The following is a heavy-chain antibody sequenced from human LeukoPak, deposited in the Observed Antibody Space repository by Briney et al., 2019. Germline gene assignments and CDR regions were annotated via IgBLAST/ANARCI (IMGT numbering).Heavy chain of an antibody. CDR2: MNPNSGNT. Sequence: GASVKVSCKASGYTFTSYDINWVRQATGQGLEWMGWMNPNSGNTGYAQKFQGRVTMTRNTSISTAYMELSSLRSEDTAVYYCARGPPISHQYYYYGMDIWGQGTTVTVSS. D-gene: IGHD2/OR15-2a*01. V-gene: IGHV1-8*01. CDR3: ARGPPISHQYYYYGMDI. CDR1: GYTFTSYD. J-gene: IGHJ6*02.